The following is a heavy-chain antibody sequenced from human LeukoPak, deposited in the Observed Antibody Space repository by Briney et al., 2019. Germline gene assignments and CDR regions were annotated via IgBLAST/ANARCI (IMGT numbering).Heavy chain of an antibody. CDR1: GGSISSGDYY. CDR3: ARALYSMTTVTTEYWFDY. D-gene: IGHD4-17*01. V-gene: IGHV4-30-4*01. Sequence: SQTLSRTRTVSGGSISSGDYYWSWIRQPPGKGLEWIGYIYYSGSTYYNPSLQSRVIISVDTSKNQFSLKLTSVTAADTAVYYCARALYSMTTVTTEYWFDYWGQGTLVTVSS. CDR2: IYYSGST. J-gene: IGHJ4*02.